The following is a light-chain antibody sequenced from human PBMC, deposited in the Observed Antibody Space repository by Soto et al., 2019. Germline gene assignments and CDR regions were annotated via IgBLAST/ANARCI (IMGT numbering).Light chain of an antibody. J-gene: IGKJ5*01. CDR3: QKYNIAPPA. Sequence: DIQMTQSPSSLSASVGDRVTITCRASQAISNYLAWYQQEPGKVPKLLIYAASTLQSGVPSWFSGSGSGTDFTLTISSLQPEDVATYYCQKYNIAPPAFGQGTRLEIK. V-gene: IGKV1-27*01. CDR1: QAISNY. CDR2: AAS.